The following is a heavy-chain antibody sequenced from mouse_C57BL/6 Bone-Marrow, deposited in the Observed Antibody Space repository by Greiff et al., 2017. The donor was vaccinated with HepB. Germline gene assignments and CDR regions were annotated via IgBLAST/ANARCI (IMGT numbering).Heavy chain of an antibody. Sequence: EVKLMESGGGLVQPGGSLKLSCAASGFTFSDYYMYWVRQTPEKRLEWVAYISNGGGSTYYPDTVKGRFTISRDNAKNTLYLQMSRLKSEDTAMYYCAREGLKGNAKDYWGQGTSVTVSS. CDR3: AREGLKGNAKDY. CDR2: ISNGGGST. CDR1: GFTFSDYY. V-gene: IGHV5-12*01. J-gene: IGHJ4*01.